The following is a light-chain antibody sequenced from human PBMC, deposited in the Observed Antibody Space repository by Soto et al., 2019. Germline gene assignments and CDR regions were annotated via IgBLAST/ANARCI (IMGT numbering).Light chain of an antibody. CDR3: QKYNSAPLT. V-gene: IGKV1-27*01. J-gene: IGKJ4*01. Sequence: DIQMTQSPSSLSASFGDRVTMTCRAIQGIGIYLAWFQQRPGNTPNLLIYAASTLQSGVPSRFSGSGSGTDFTLTISSLQPEDVATYYCQKYNSAPLTFGGGTRVEIK. CDR2: AAS. CDR1: QGIGIY.